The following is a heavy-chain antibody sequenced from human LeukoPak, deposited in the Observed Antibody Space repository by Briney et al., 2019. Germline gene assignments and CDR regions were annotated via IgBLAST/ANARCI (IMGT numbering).Heavy chain of an antibody. D-gene: IGHD3-22*01. V-gene: IGHV3-7*01. CDR1: GFTVSNNY. Sequence: PGGSLRLSCAASGFTVSNNYMSWVRQAPGKGLEWVANIKQDGSEKYYVDSVKGRFTISRDNAKNSLYLQMNSLRAEDTAVYYCARDREEYYYDSSGYYPTHDYWGQGTLVTVSS. CDR3: ARDREEYYYDSSGYYPTHDY. J-gene: IGHJ4*02. CDR2: IKQDGSEK.